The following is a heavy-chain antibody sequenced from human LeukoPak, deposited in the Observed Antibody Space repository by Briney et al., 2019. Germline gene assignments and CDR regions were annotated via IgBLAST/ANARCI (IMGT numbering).Heavy chain of an antibody. V-gene: IGHV3-21*01. Sequence: GGSLRLSCAASGFTFSSYSMNWVRQAPGKGLEWVSSISSSSSYIYYADSVKGRFTISRDNAKNSLYLQMNSLRAEDTAGYYCARDSLGTTFDYWGQGTLVTVSS. J-gene: IGHJ4*02. CDR1: GFTFSSYS. CDR3: ARDSLGTTFDY. CDR2: ISSSSSYI. D-gene: IGHD3-16*01.